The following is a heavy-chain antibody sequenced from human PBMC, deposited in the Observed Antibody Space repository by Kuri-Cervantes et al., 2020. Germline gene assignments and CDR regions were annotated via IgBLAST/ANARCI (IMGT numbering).Heavy chain of an antibody. D-gene: IGHD3/OR15-3a*01. CDR1: GGSISSSSYY. V-gene: IGHV4-39*07. J-gene: IGHJ3*02. CDR2: IYYSGST. Sequence: SETLSLTCTVSGGSISSSSYYWGWIRQPPGKGLEWIGSIYYSGSTYYSPSLKSRVTISVDTSKNQFSLKLSSVTAADTAVYYCAREGRTGDAFDIWGLGTMVTVSS. CDR3: AREGRTGDAFDI.